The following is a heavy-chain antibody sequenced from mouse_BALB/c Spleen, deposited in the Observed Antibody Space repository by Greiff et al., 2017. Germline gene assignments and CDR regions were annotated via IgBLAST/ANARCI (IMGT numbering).Heavy chain of an antibody. D-gene: IGHD3-3*01. CDR1: GFTFSDYY. CDR2: ISDGGSYT. J-gene: IGHJ3*01. CDR3: ARDGLYPWFAY. Sequence: VQLKESGGGLVKPGGSLKLSCAASGFTFSDYYMYWVRQTPEKRLEWVATISDGGSYTYYPDSVKGRFTISRDNAKNNLYLQMSSLKSEDTAMYYCARDGLYPWFAYWGQGTLVTVSA. V-gene: IGHV5-4*02.